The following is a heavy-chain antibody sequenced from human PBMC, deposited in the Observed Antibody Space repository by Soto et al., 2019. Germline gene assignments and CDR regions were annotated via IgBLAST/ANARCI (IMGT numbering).Heavy chain of an antibody. Sequence: ASVKVSCKVSGYTLTELSMHWVRQAPGKGLEWMGGFDPEDGETIYAQKIQGRATMTEDTSTDTAYMELSSLRSEDTAVYYCATASNHYDSSERPLYYYRMDVWGQRTTVTVSS. D-gene: IGHD3-22*01. CDR1: GYTLTELS. V-gene: IGHV1-24*01. J-gene: IGHJ6*02. CDR3: ATASNHYDSSERPLYYYRMDV. CDR2: FDPEDGET.